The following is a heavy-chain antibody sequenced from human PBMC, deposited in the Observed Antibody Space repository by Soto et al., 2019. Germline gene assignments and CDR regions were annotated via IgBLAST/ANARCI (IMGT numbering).Heavy chain of an antibody. CDR2: ISVYNGNT. D-gene: IGHD3-3*01. V-gene: IGHV1-18*01. CDR3: ARTESLEWLNNWFDP. Sequence: GASVKVSCKASGYTFTSYGISWVRQAPGQGLEWMGWISVYNGNTNYAQKLQDRVTMTTDTSTSTAYMELRSLRSDDTAVYYCARTESLEWLNNWFDPWGQGTLVTVSS. J-gene: IGHJ5*02. CDR1: GYTFTSYG.